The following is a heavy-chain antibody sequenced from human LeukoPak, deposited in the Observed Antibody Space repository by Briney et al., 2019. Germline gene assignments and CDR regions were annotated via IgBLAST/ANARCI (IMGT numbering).Heavy chain of an antibody. V-gene: IGHV3-7*01. CDR3: ARDFPLFCGGDCYSGAFDI. J-gene: IGHJ3*02. Sequence: GGSLRLSCAASGFTFSSYWMSWVRQAPGKGLEWVANIKQDGSEKYYVDSVKGRFTISRDNAENSLYLQMNSLRAEDTAVYYCARDFPLFCGGDCYSGAFDIWGQGTMVTVSS. CDR1: GFTFSSYW. CDR2: IKQDGSEK. D-gene: IGHD2-21*02.